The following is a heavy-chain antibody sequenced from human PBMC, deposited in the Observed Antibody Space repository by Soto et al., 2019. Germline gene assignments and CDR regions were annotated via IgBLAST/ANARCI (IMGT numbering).Heavy chain of an antibody. J-gene: IGHJ6*02. V-gene: IGHV3-23*01. CDR1: GFTFSSYA. CDR3: DLWSYDVNYYYGMDV. Sequence: GGSLRLSCAASGFTFSSYAMSWVRQAPGKGLEWVSAISGSGGSTYYADSVKGRFTISRDNSKNTLYLQMNSLRAEDTAVYYCDLWSYDVNYYYGMDVWGQGKTVTVS. CDR2: ISGSGGST. D-gene: IGHD3-16*01.